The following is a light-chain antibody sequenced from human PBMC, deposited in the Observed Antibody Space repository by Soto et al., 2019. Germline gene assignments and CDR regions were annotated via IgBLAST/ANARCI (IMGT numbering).Light chain of an antibody. J-gene: IGLJ2*01. Sequence: QSVLTQPASVSGSPGQSITISCTGTSSDVGNSDYVSWYQHHPGKAPKLMISGVTNRPSGVSNRFSGSKSGNTASLTISGLQAEDEADYYYSSSPTGTISHLVFGGGTQLTVL. CDR2: GVT. V-gene: IGLV2-14*03. CDR3: SSSPTGTISHLV. CDR1: SSDVGNSDY.